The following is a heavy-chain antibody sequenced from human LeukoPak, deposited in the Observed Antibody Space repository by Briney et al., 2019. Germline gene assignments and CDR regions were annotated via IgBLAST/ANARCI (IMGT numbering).Heavy chain of an antibody. V-gene: IGHV1-8*02. J-gene: IGHJ4*02. CDR1: GYTFTSYG. CDR3: ARAAWVSTSSKYYFDN. D-gene: IGHD2-21*01. CDR2: MNPNSGNT. Sequence: ASVKVSCKASGYTFTSYGINWVRQATGQGLEWMGWMNPNSGNTGYAQKFQGRVTMTRNTSISTAYMELSSLRTDDTALYYCARAAWVSTSSKYYFDNWGQGTLVTVSS.